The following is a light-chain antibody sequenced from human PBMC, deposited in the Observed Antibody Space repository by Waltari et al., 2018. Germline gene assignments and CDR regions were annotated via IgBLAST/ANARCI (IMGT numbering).Light chain of an antibody. CDR1: PSVSRT. J-gene: IGKJ1*01. Sequence: EIVLTQSPGILSLSPGERATLSCRASPSVSRTLAWYQQKPGQAHRLLIYGASTRATGIPDRFSGGGSGTDFSLTISRLEPEDFAVYYCQHYVRLPATFGQGTKVEIK. CDR2: GAS. V-gene: IGKV3-20*01. CDR3: QHYVRLPAT.